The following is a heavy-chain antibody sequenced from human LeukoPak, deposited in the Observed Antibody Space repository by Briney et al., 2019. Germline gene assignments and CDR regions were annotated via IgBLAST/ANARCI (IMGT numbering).Heavy chain of an antibody. Sequence: EASVKVSCKASGYTFTDYYMHWVRQAPGQGLECMGWINPNSGGTNYAQKFQGRATMTRDTSISTAYMEVSSLRSDDTAVYYCATIPYGSGIIDYWGQGTLVTVSS. J-gene: IGHJ4*02. D-gene: IGHD3-10*01. CDR3: ATIPYGSGIIDY. V-gene: IGHV1-2*02. CDR2: INPNSGGT. CDR1: GYTFTDYY.